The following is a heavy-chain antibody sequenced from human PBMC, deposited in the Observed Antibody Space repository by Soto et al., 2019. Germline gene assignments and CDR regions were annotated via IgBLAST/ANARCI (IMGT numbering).Heavy chain of an antibody. D-gene: IGHD1-26*01. CDR3: VRQGIDYLPGLGDV. CDR2: VYYTGGA. CDR1: SGPSSSHN. Sequence: QVHVQQSGPGLVKPSETLSLSCTVSSGPSSSHNWGWIRQPPGRGLEWIGYVYYTGGASYNPSLKSRGATAAAPSTNHISLTLSSVTAADTAGYYCVRQGIDYLPGLGDVGGQGTTVSVSS. J-gene: IGHJ6*02. V-gene: IGHV4-59*08.